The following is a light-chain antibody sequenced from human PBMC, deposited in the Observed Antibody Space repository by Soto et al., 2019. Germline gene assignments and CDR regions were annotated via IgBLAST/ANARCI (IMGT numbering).Light chain of an antibody. V-gene: IGKV3-11*01. CDR1: QGISGT. CDR3: QHRSSWPLT. CDR2: DAS. Sequence: EIVMTQSPATLSLSPGESATLSCRASQGISGTLAWYQHKPGQTPRLLIYDASNRATGIPARFSGSGSGTEFTLTISSLESEDFAVYYCQHRSSWPLTFGEGTKLEIK. J-gene: IGKJ2*01.